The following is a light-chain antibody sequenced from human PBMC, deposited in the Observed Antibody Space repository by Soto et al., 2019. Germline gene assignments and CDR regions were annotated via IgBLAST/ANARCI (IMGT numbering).Light chain of an antibody. CDR3: RTWDTGSWV. CDR1: SGHSNYA. CDR2: LNSDGSH. V-gene: IGLV4-69*01. Sequence: QSVLTQSPSASASLGASVKLTCTLSSGHSNYAIAWHQQQPEKGPRYLMKLNSDGSHSKGDGIPDRFSGSRSGAERYLTISSLQSEDEADYYCRTWDTGSWVFGGGTKLTVL. J-gene: IGLJ3*02.